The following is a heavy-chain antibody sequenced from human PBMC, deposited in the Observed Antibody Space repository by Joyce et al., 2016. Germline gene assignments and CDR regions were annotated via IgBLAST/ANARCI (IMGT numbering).Heavy chain of an antibody. CDR3: ARVQAEDDNGGNTYFDY. V-gene: IGHV4-30-4*01. J-gene: IGHJ4*02. D-gene: IGHD4-23*01. Sequence: QVHLQESGPGLLKPSQTLSLTCTVSGGSVSSDDPYWSWIRQPPGKGLEWIGYIYYSGRTYYNPALQSRVTISVDTSKNQFSLKLPFVTAADTAVYYCARVQAEDDNGGNTYFDYWGQGALVTVSS. CDR1: GGSVSSDDPY. CDR2: IYYSGRT.